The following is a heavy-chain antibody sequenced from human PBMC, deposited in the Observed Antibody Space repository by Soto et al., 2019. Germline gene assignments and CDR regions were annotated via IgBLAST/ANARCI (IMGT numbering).Heavy chain of an antibody. CDR1: GYSFTLYW. CDR2: IDPSDSYT. D-gene: IGHD3-10*01. CDR3: ARLVRGVIITEVLD. J-gene: IGHJ4*02. Sequence: RGESLNISCKGCGYSFTLYWISWVRQMPVKGLEWMGRIDPSDSYTNYSPSFQGHVTISADKSISTAYLQWSSLKASDTAMYYCARLVRGVIITEVLDWGQGTLVTVSS. V-gene: IGHV5-10-1*01.